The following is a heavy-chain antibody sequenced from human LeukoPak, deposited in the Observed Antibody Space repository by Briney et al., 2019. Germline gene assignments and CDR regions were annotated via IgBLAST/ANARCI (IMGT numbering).Heavy chain of an antibody. J-gene: IGHJ4*02. CDR1: GFTFSSYA. Sequence: SGGSLRLSCAASGFTFSSYAISWVRQAPGKGLEWVSAISGSGASTYYADAVKGRFTISRDNSENTLYLQMNSMRDEDTAVYYCAKGRAVEVVAALNYWGQGTVVTVSS. V-gene: IGHV3-23*01. CDR3: AKGRAVEVVAALNY. CDR2: ISGSGAST. D-gene: IGHD2-15*01.